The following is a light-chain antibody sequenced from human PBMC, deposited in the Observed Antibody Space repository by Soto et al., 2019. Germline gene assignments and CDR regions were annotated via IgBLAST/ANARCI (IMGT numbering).Light chain of an antibody. Sequence: QSVLTQPPAVSGAPGQRVTISCTGRSSNIGAGYVVQWYQQLPGTSPKRLSDGNSNRPSGVPDRFSGSKSGTSAALAITGLQAEDGADYDCQSSDSSLSGWVFGGGTKPTVL. CDR2: GNS. CDR3: QSSDSSLSGWV. V-gene: IGLV1-40*01. CDR1: SSNIGAGYV. J-gene: IGLJ3*02.